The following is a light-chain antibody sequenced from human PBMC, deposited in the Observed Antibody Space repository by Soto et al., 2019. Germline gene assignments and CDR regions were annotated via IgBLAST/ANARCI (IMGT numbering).Light chain of an antibody. CDR1: SSDLGIYRY. CDR3: SSYTTSSTLI. CDR2: EVI. V-gene: IGLV2-14*01. J-gene: IGLJ2*01. Sequence: QSVLAQPASVSGSPGESITISCTATSSDLGIYRYVSWYQQHPGEAPKLIIFEVINRPSGVSDRFSGSKSGNTASLIISGLQAEDEADYYCSSYTTSSTLIFGGGTQLTVL.